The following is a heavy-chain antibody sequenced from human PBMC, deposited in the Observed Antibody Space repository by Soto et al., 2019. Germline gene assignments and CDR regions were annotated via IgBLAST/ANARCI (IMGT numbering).Heavy chain of an antibody. CDR1: VFTFSSYA. CDR3: AKAPGYYDFWSGYYTGHHFDY. D-gene: IGHD3-3*01. Sequence: PVWSLRLSWAASVFTFSSYARSWVRQNPLKLLELVSAISGSGGSTYYADSVRGRFTISRDNSKNTLYLQMNSLRAEDTAVYYCAKAPGYYDFWSGYYTGHHFDYWGQGTLVTVSS. CDR2: ISGSGGST. J-gene: IGHJ4*02. V-gene: IGHV3-23*01.